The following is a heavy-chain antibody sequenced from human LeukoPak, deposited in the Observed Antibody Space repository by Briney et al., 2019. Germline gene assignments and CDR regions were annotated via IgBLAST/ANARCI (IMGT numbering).Heavy chain of an antibody. CDR1: GFTFDDYA. V-gene: IGHV3-43*02. CDR3: AKGERSGSYYNAFDW. CDR2: ISGDGSGT. D-gene: IGHD3-10*01. Sequence: GGSLRLSCAASGFTFDDYAMHWVRQRPGKGLEWVALISGDGSGTYYADSVKGRFTISRDKNNHSLFLQLSFLSTEDTAFYYCAKGERSGSYYNAFDWGGQGTLVTVSS. J-gene: IGHJ4*02.